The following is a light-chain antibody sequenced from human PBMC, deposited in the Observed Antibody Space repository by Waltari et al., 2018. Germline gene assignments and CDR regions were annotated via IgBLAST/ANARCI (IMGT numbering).Light chain of an antibody. CDR2: YDD. Sequence: QSVLTQPPSVSEAPRQRVTSSCSGRSSNIGNNAVNWYQQPPGKAPKLLIYYDDLLPSGVSDRFSGSKSGTSASLAISGLQSEDEADYYCAAWDDSLNGWVFGGGTKLTVL. V-gene: IGLV1-36*01. CDR3: AAWDDSLNGWV. J-gene: IGLJ3*02. CDR1: SSNIGNNA.